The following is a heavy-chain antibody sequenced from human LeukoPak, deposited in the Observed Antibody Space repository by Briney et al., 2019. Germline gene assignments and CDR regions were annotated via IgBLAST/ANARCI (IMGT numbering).Heavy chain of an antibody. Sequence: GRSLRLSCAASGFTFSSYGMHWVRQAPGKGLEWVAVIWYDGSNKYYADSVKGRFTISRDNSKNTLYLQMNSLRAEDAAVYYCAKSGLAYCGGDCYSDYWGQGTLVTVSS. V-gene: IGHV3-33*06. D-gene: IGHD2-21*02. CDR3: AKSGLAYCGGDCYSDY. CDR2: IWYDGSNK. J-gene: IGHJ4*02. CDR1: GFTFSSYG.